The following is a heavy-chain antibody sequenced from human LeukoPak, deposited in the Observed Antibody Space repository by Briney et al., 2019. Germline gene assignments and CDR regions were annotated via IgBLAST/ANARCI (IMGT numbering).Heavy chain of an antibody. CDR2: INHSGST. D-gene: IGHD6-6*01. CDR1: GGSFSGYY. V-gene: IGHV4-34*01. CDR3: SRGTFSSSSPYYFDY. Sequence: PSETLSLTCAVYGGSFSGYYWSWIGQPPGKGLEWIGEINHSGSTNYNPSLKSRVTISVDTSKNQFSLKLSSVTAADTAVYYCSRGTFSSSSPYYFDYWGQGTLVTVSS. J-gene: IGHJ4*02.